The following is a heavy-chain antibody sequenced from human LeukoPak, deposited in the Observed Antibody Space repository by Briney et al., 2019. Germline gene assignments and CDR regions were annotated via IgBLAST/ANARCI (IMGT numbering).Heavy chain of an antibody. D-gene: IGHD7-27*01. CDR2: IKPDSGDT. CDR1: GYSFTGYY. J-gene: IGHJ4*02. V-gene: IGHV1-2*02. Sequence: GASVKVSCKASGYSFTGYYMHWVRQAPGQGLEWMGWIKPDSGDTNYVKKFQGRVTMTRDTPITTAYMELSLRSDDTAVYYCAKFDQDWGTFDSWGQGTVVTVSS. CDR3: AKFDQDWGTFDS.